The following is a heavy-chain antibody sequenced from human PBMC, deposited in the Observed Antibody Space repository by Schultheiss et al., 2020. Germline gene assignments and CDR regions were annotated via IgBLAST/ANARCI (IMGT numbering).Heavy chain of an antibody. CDR1: GFTFSSYA. V-gene: IGHV3-30-3*01. CDR3: VKDLLAAAGY. Sequence: GGSLRLSCAASGFTFSSYAMHWVRQAPGKGLEWVAVISYDGSNKYYADSVKGRFTISRDNSKNTLYLQLNSLRAEDTAVYYCVKDLLAAAGYWGQGTLVTVSS. J-gene: IGHJ4*02. D-gene: IGHD6-13*01. CDR2: ISYDGSNK.